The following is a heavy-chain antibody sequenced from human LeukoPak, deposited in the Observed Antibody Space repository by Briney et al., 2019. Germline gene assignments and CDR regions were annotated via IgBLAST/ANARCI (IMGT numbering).Heavy chain of an antibody. J-gene: IGHJ3*02. CDR2: MNHSGST. V-gene: IGHV4-34*01. Sequence: SETLSLTCAVYGGSFSGYYWSWIRQPPGKGLEWLGEMNHSGSTNYNPSLKSRVTISVDTSKNQFSLKLSSVTAADTAVYYCARRGGYYYGSGRHAFDIWGQGTMVTVSS. CDR3: ARRGGYYYGSGRHAFDI. D-gene: IGHD3-10*01. CDR1: GGSFSGYY.